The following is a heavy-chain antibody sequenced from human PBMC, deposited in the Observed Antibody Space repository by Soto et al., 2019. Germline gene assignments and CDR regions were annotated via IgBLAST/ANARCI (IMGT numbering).Heavy chain of an antibody. J-gene: IGHJ4*02. V-gene: IGHV4-39*01. Sequence: SETLSLTCTVSGDSISSSDYYWGWIRQPPGKGLERIGGIYYSGSTNYNPSLKSRVTISVDTSKNQFSPKLSSVTATDTAVYYCARHWSSNWEGHWGQGTLVTVSS. D-gene: IGHD6-13*01. CDR3: ARHWSSNWEGH. CDR2: IYYSGST. CDR1: GDSISSSDYY.